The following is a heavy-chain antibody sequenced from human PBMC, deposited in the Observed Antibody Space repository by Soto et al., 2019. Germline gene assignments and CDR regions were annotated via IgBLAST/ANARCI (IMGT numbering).Heavy chain of an antibody. CDR3: ATQEVGGSYVYTFDP. V-gene: IGHV4-39*01. Sequence: QLQLQESGPGLVKPSETLSLTCTVSGGSISSSNYYWGWIRQPPGKGLEWIGSIYYSGSTYYNPSLKSRVTISVDTSTNQFSLQLSSVTAADTAVYYCATQEVGGSYVYTFDPWGQGTLVTVSS. D-gene: IGHD1-26*01. CDR1: GGSISSSNYY. CDR2: IYYSGST. J-gene: IGHJ5*02.